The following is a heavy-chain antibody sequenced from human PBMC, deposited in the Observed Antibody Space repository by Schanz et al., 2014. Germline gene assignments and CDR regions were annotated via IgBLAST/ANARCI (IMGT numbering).Heavy chain of an antibody. CDR1: GFSFGTYA. J-gene: IGHJ4*02. CDR2: MNESHSTI. V-gene: IGHV3-23*01. Sequence: EVHLLESGGGLVQPGGSLRLSCAASGFSFGTYAMSWVRQAPGKGLLWVSAMNESHSTIYYADSVRGRFTISRDNAENTLFLQMNSLRPEDTAVYYCARDHTTESYYSAGPPIDYWGQGTLLTVSS. CDR3: ARDHTTESYYSAGPPIDY. D-gene: IGHD1-26*01.